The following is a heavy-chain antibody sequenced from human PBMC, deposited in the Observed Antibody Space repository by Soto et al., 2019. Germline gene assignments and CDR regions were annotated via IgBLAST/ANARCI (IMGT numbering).Heavy chain of an antibody. Sequence: PSETLSLTCTVSGGSMRNYFWTWIRQPPGKGLEWIGYIHYSGTTSFFPSYNPSLRSRVTISEDTSKNQFSLKLLSVTTADTAVYYCTGGGAGHPFDYWGQGALVTVSS. J-gene: IGHJ4*02. CDR2: IHYSGTT. CDR3: TGGGAGHPFDY. D-gene: IGHD6-13*01. V-gene: IGHV4-59*01. CDR1: GGSMRNYF.